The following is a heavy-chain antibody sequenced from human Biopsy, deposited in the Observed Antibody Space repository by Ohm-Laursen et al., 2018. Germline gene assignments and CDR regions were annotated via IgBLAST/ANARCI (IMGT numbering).Heavy chain of an antibody. CDR2: VYYTGST. D-gene: IGHD3-22*01. V-gene: IGHV4-59*01. J-gene: IGHJ2*01. CDR3: ARDRGYYSDRTVPGYFDL. CDR1: GDSISSYY. Sequence: LSLTCTVSGDSISSYYWSWIRQPPGKGLQWIGYVYYTGSTDYNPSPQSRVTISVDTSKNHFSLRLRSVTPADTAIYYCARDRGYYSDRTVPGYFDLWGRGTLVTVSS.